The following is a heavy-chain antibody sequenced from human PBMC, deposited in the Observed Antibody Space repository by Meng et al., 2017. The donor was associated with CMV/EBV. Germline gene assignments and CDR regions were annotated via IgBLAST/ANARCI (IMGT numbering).Heavy chain of an antibody. CDR1: GFTFSSYA. V-gene: IGHV3-30-3*01. J-gene: IGHJ6*02. Sequence: GESLKISCAASGFTFSSYAMHWVRQAPGKGLEWVAVISYDGSNKYYADSVKGRFTISRDNSKNTLYLQMNSLRAEDTAVYYCAGVGSRFTYYYYYGMDVWGQGTTVTVSS. D-gene: IGHD6-13*01. CDR3: AGVGSRFTYYYYYGMDV. CDR2: ISYDGSNK.